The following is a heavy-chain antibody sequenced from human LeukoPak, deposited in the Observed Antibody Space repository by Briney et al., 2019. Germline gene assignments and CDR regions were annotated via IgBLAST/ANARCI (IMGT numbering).Heavy chain of an antibody. D-gene: IGHD3-22*01. Sequence: SETLSLTCTVSGGSINSYYWSWIRQPPGQGLEWIGQIYYSGSTNYNPSLNSRVTISVDTSKNQFSLILSSVTAADPAVYYCARRQYYDSSGYWYYFDYWGQGTLVTVSS. J-gene: IGHJ4*02. CDR2: IYYSGST. V-gene: IGHV4-59*08. CDR3: ARRQYYDSSGYWYYFDY. CDR1: GGSINSYY.